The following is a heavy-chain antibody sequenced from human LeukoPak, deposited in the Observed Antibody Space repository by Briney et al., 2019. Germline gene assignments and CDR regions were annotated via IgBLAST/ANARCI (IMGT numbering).Heavy chain of an antibody. CDR1: GGSISSSSYY. J-gene: IGHJ4*02. V-gene: IGHV4-39*07. CDR2: INHSGST. D-gene: IGHD3-10*01. CDR3: ARGRRGWNYYGSGRREFDY. Sequence: SETLSLTCTVSGGSISSSSYYWGWIRQPPGKGLEWIGEINHSGSTNYNPSLKSRVTISVDTSKNQFSLKLSSVTAADTAVYYCARGRRGWNYYGSGRREFDYWGQGTLVTVSS.